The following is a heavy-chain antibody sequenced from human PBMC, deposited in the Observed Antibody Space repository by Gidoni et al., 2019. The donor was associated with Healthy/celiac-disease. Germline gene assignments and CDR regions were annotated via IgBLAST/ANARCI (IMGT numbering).Heavy chain of an antibody. Sequence: SCAASGFTFSNAWMSWVRQAPGKGLEWVGRIQSKTDGGTTDYAAPVKGRFTISRDDSKNTLYLRMNSLKTEDAAVYYCTTEWGFGERSFFDYWGQGTLVTVSS. CDR3: TTEWGFGERSFFDY. V-gene: IGHV3-15*01. CDR1: GFTFSNAW. D-gene: IGHD3-10*01. CDR2: IQSKTDGGTT. J-gene: IGHJ4*02.